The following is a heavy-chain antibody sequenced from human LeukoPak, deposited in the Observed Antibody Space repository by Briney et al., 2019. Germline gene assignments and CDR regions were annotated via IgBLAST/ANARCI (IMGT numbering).Heavy chain of an antibody. CDR2: IYPGDSDT. J-gene: IGHJ4*02. CDR3: ARQARGRLITTPYFDY. CDR1: GYSFTNYW. Sequence: GESLKISCTASGYSFTNYWIGWVRQMPGKDLEWMGIIYPGDSDTRYSPSFQGHVTISADTSISTAYLQWSSLKASDTAMFYCARQARGRLITTPYFDYWGQGTPVTVSS. V-gene: IGHV5-51*01. D-gene: IGHD3-22*01.